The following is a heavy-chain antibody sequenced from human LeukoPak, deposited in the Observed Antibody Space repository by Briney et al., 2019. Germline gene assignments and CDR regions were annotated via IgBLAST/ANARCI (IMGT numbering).Heavy chain of an antibody. CDR3: ARDLGDIVVVVAAWVWSAFDI. Sequence: GGSLRLSCAASGFTFSSYSMNWVRQAPGKGLEWVAVISYDGSNKYYADSVKGRFTISRDNSKNTLYLQMNSLRAEDTAVYYCARDLGDIVVVVAAWVWSAFDIWGQGTMVTVSS. CDR2: ISYDGSNK. J-gene: IGHJ3*02. D-gene: IGHD2-15*01. V-gene: IGHV3-30*03. CDR1: GFTFSSYS.